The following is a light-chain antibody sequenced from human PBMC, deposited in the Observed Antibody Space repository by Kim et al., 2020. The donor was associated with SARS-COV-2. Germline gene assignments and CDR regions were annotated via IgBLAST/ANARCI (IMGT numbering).Light chain of an antibody. CDR3: QQGHSIPRT. CDR2: AAS. J-gene: IGKJ2*01. Sequence: DIQLTQSPSSLSASVGDRVAITCRTNQIISTYLNWYQLKPGKAPKLLIYAASSLQSGVPSRFSGSGSGTDFTLIITDLQPEDCATYYCQQGHSIPRTFGQGTNVEIK. V-gene: IGKV1-39*01. CDR1: QIISTY.